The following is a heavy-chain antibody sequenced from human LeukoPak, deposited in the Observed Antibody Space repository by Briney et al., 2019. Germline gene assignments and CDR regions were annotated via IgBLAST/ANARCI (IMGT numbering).Heavy chain of an antibody. J-gene: IGHJ4*02. CDR3: ARDDRGLGVLDY. V-gene: IGHV4-31*03. Sequence: SQTLSLTCTVSGGSISSGGYYWSWIRQHPGKGLEWIGYIYYSGSTYYNPSLKSRVTISVDTSKNQFSQKLSSVTAADTAVYYCARDDRGLGVLDYWGQGTLVTVSS. CDR2: IYYSGST. CDR1: GGSISSGGYY. D-gene: IGHD3-10*01.